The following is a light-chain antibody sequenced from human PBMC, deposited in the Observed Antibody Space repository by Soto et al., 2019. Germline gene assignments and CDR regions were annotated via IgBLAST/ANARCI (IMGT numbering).Light chain of an antibody. J-gene: IGLJ1*01. CDR2: RNN. V-gene: IGLV1-47*01. CDR3: AECDDNLSAHYV. CDR1: SSNIGSNY. Sequence: QSVLTQPPSASGTPGQRVTISCSGSSSNIGSNYVYWYQQLPGTAPKLLIYRNNQRPSGVPDRFSGSKSGTSASLAISGLRSEDEAEYYCAECDDNLSAHYVFGTGTKVTVL.